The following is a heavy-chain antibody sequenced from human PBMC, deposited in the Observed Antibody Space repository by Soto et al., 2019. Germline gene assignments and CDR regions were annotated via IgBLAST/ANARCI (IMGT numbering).Heavy chain of an antibody. CDR1: EHTFTDYY. V-gene: IGHV1-46*01. J-gene: IGHJ5*01. CDR2: INPSGGST. Sequence: QVQLVQSGAEVKKPGASVKLSCKSSEHTFTDYYIHWVRQAPGQGLEWMGLINPSGGSTSYAQKFQGRVTMTRDTSTSTVYMELSSLRSEDTAVYYCATAAYSTSWYDFWGQGTLVTVSS. D-gene: IGHD6-13*01. CDR3: ATAAYSTSWYDF.